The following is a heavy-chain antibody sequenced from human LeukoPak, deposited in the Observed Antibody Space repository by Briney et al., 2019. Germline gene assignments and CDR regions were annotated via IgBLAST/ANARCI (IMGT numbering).Heavy chain of an antibody. D-gene: IGHD3-16*02. CDR3: ARHSLYGYVWGSYRSYYFDY. CDR1: GGSISSYY. J-gene: IGHJ4*02. CDR2: IYYSGST. Sequence: PSETLSLTCTVSGGSISSYYWSWIRQPPGKGLEWIGYIYYSGSTNYNPSLKSRVTISVDTSKNQFSLKLSSVTAADTAVYYCARHSLYGYVWGSYRSYYFDYWGQGTLVTVSS. V-gene: IGHV4-59*08.